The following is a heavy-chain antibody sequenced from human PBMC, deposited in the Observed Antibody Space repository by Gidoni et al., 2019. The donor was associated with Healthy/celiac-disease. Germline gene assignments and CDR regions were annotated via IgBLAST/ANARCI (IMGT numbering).Heavy chain of an antibody. V-gene: IGHV3-9*01. J-gene: IGHJ4*02. CDR2: ISWNSGSI. D-gene: IGHD6-19*01. Sequence: EVQLVESGGGLVQPGRSLRLSCVASGFTFDDYAMHWVRQAPGQGLEWVSGISWNSGSIGYADSVKGRFTISRDNAKNSLYMQMNSLRAEDTALYCCAKVITYSSGWYDYWGQGTLVTVSS. CDR3: AKVITYSSGWYDY. CDR1: GFTFDDYA.